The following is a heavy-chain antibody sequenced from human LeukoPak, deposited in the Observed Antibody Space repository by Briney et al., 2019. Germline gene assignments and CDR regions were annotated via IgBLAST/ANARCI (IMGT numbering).Heavy chain of an antibody. D-gene: IGHD6-13*01. CDR1: GFTFSTYW. CDR3: ARDSAGNDY. CDR2: IKQDGSEK. J-gene: IGHJ4*02. V-gene: IGHV3-7*01. Sequence: PGGSLRLSCAASGFTFSTYWMSWVRQAPGKELEWVANIKQDGSEKYYIDSVKGRFTISRDNAKNSLYLQMNSLRAEDTAMYCCARDSAGNDYWGQGTLVTVSS.